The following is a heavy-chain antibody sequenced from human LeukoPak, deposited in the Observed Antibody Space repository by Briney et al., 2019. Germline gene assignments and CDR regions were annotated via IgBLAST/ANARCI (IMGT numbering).Heavy chain of an antibody. CDR1: GYTFTSYD. D-gene: IGHD2-15*01. CDR3: WRPYCSGGSCYDY. Sequence: ASVKASCKASGYTFTSYDINWVRQATAQGLEWMGWMNPNSGNKGYAQKFQGRVTMTRNTSISTAYMELSSLRSEDTAVYYCWRPYCSGGSCYDYWGQGTLVTVSS. V-gene: IGHV1-8*01. CDR2: MNPNSGNK. J-gene: IGHJ4*02.